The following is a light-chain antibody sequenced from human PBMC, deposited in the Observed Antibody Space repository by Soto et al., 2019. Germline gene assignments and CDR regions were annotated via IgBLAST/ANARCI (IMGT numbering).Light chain of an antibody. CDR2: EDN. CDR1: SSDIGTYNL. J-gene: IGLJ3*02. V-gene: IGLV2-23*01. Sequence: QSALTQPASVSGSPGQSITISCTGTSSDIGTYNLVSWYQHYPGKAPKLMIYEDNKRPSGVSFRFTGFKSGNTASLTISGLQAEDEADYFCCAYAGSSTWVFGGGTKLTVL. CDR3: CAYAGSSTWV.